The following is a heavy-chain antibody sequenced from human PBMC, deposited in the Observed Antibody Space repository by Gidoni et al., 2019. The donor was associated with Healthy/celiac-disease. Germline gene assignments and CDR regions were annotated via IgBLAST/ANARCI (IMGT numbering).Heavy chain of an antibody. V-gene: IGHV4-39*01. CDR1: GGSISSSSYY. Sequence: QLQLQESGPGLVKPSETLSLTCPVSGGSISSSSYYWGWIRQPPGKGLEWIGSISYSGSTYYNPSLKSRVTISVDTSKNQFSLKLSSVTAADTAVYYCARQIIVVVPEYFDYWGQGTLVTVSS. CDR2: ISYSGST. D-gene: IGHD3-22*01. J-gene: IGHJ4*02. CDR3: ARQIIVVVPEYFDY.